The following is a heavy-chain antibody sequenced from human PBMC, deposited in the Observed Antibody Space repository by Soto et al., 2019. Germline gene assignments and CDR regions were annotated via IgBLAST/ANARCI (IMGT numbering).Heavy chain of an antibody. CDR1: GFTFSSYW. CDR3: ARGSTSSGYYPVGY. Sequence: GGSLRLSCAASGFTFSSYWMHWVRQAPGKGLVWVSRINSDGSSTSYADSVKGRFTISRDNAKNTLYLQMNSLRAEDTAVYYCARGSTSSGYYPVGYWGQGTLVTVSS. V-gene: IGHV3-74*01. J-gene: IGHJ4*02. D-gene: IGHD3-22*01. CDR2: INSDGSST.